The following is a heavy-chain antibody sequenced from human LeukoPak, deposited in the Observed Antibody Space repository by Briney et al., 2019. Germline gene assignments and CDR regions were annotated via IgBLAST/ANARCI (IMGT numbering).Heavy chain of an antibody. CDR1: GLTFSDYA. V-gene: IGHV3-30*07. CDR3: ARDGVSGRPGYYYFYYMDV. D-gene: IGHD3-3*01. J-gene: IGHJ6*03. CDR2: MSYDGTYK. Sequence: GGSLRLSCAASGLTFSDYAMHWVRQAPGKGLEWVAVMSYDGTYKYYADSVKGRFTISTDNSKNTLYLQMNSLRVEDTAVYYCARDGVSGRPGYYYFYYMDVWGKGTTVTVS.